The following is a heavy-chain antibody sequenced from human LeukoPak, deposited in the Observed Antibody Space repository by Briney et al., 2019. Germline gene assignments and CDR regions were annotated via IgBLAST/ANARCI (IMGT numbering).Heavy chain of an antibody. CDR2: IYYSGST. Sequence: SETLSLTCTVSGGSMSSYYWTWFRQPPGKGLEWIGYIYYSGSTNYNPSLKSRVTISVDTSKNQFSPKLTSVTAADTAVYYCATIAGSSSYWGQGTLVTVSS. J-gene: IGHJ4*02. V-gene: IGHV4-59*08. CDR1: GGSMSSYY. CDR3: ATIAGSSSY. D-gene: IGHD6-6*01.